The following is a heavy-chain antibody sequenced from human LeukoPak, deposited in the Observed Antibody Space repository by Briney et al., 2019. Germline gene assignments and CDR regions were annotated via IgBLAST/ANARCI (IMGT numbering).Heavy chain of an antibody. J-gene: IGHJ4*02. D-gene: IGHD2-15*01. Sequence: PGGSLRLSCAASGFTFSSYWMSWVRQAPGKGLEWVANIKQDGSEKYYVDSVKGRFTISRDNAKNTLYLQMNSLRVEDTAVYYCVRGCSGGICYIGHWGQGTLVTVSS. CDR2: IKQDGSEK. V-gene: IGHV3-7*01. CDR1: GFTFSSYW. CDR3: VRGCSGGICYIGH.